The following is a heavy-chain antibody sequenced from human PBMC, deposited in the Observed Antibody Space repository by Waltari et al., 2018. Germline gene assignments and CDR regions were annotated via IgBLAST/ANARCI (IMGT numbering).Heavy chain of an antibody. D-gene: IGHD3-16*01. CDR3: ARDYGPFDY. Sequence: QVQLVESGGGVVQPGRSLRLSCAASGFTFSSYGMHWVRQAPGKGREWVAVIWYDGSNKYYADSVKGRFTISRDNSKNTLYLQMNSLRAEDTAVYYCARDYGPFDYWGQGTLVTVSS. J-gene: IGHJ4*02. CDR2: IWYDGSNK. CDR1: GFTFSSYG. V-gene: IGHV3-33*01.